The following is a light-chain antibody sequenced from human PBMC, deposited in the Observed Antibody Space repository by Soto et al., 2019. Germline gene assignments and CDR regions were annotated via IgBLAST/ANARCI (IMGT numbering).Light chain of an antibody. CDR1: QSISSSY. J-gene: IGKJ2*01. CDR3: QFFGSSRYT. V-gene: IGKV3-20*01. Sequence: EIVLTQSPGTLSLSPGERATLACRASQSISSSYLAWYQQKPGQAPRLLIYGAPSRATGIPDRFSGSGSGTDFTLTISRLEPDDFAVYYCQFFGSSRYTFGQGTKLEIK. CDR2: GAP.